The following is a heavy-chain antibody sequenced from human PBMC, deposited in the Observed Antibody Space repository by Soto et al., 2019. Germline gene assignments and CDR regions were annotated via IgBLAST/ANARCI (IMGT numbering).Heavy chain of an antibody. D-gene: IGHD3-22*01. CDR3: AREKSSGYYYDY. J-gene: IGHJ4*02. CDR1: GYTFTSYD. V-gene: IGHV1-8*01. CDR2: MNPNSGNT. Sequence: QVQLVQSGAEVKKPGASVKVSCKASGYTFTSYDINWVRQATGQGLEWMGWMNPNSGNTAYAQKFQGRVTMTRNTSISTAYMELSSLRSEDTVVYSFAREKSSGYYYDYWCQGPRVTVPS.